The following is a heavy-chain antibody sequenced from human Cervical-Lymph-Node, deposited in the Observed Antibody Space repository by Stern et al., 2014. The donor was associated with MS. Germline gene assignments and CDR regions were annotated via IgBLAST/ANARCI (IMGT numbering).Heavy chain of an antibody. Sequence: QVTLKESGPTLVKPTQTLTLTCTFSGFSLSTAGVGVGWIRQPPGKALEWLALIYWDDDKHYSPSLKSRLTITKDTSKSQVVLTMTNVDPVDTATYYCVFGTSADYWGQGTLVTVSS. CDR1: GFSLSTAGVG. CDR3: VFGTSADY. J-gene: IGHJ4*02. CDR2: IYWDDDK. V-gene: IGHV2-5*02. D-gene: IGHD2-2*01.